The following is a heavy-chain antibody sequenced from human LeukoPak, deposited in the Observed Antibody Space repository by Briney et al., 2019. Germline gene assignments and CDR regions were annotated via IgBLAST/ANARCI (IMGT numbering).Heavy chain of an antibody. J-gene: IGHJ4*02. V-gene: IGHV3-30*02. CDR1: GFTFSSYA. CDR2: IWYGGSNK. Sequence: GGSLRLSCAASGFTFSSYAMHWVRQAPGKGLEWVAVIWYGGSNKYYADSVKGRFTISRDNSKNTLYLQMNSLRAEDTAVYYCAKSNKRYCSSTSCLADYFDYWGQGTLVTVSS. D-gene: IGHD2-2*01. CDR3: AKSNKRYCSSTSCLADYFDY.